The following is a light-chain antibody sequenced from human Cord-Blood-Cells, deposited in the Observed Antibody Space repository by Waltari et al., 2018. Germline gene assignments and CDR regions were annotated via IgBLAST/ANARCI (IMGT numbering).Light chain of an antibody. V-gene: IGLV2-14*01. CDR1: SSDVGGYNY. Sequence: QSALTQPASVSGSPGQSITISCTGTSSDVGGYNYVSWYQQHPGKAPKLMIYDVSTPPSGVSNRFSGSKSGNTASLTISGLQAEDEADYYCSSYTSSSTLVVFGGGTKLTVL. CDR3: SSYTSSSTLVV. J-gene: IGLJ2*01. CDR2: DVS.